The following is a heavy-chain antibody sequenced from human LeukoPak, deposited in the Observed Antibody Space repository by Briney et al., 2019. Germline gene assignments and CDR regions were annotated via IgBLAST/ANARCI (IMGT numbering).Heavy chain of an antibody. J-gene: IGHJ5*02. Sequence: ETLSLTCTVSGVSISSSNSYWGWIRQPPGKGLEWVANIQQDGHQKYYVDSVMGRFSVSRDNTKNSVFLQMNSLRAEDTAVYYCARDDYNNYGWVDPWGQGTLVTVSS. V-gene: IGHV3-7*01. D-gene: IGHD4-11*01. CDR2: IQQDGHQK. CDR3: ARDDYNNYGWVDP. CDR1: GVSISSSNSY.